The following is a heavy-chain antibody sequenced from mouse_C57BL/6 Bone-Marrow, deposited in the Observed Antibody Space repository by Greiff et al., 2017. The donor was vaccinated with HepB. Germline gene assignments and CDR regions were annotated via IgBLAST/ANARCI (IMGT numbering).Heavy chain of an antibody. CDR2: ISNGGGST. CDR1: GFTFSDYY. Sequence: EVQVVESGGGLVQPGGSLKLSCAASGFTFSDYYMYWVRQTPEKRLEWVAYISNGGGSTYYPDTVKGRFTISRDNAKNTLYLQMSRLKSEDTAMYYCARQGGYNYAMDYWGQGTSVTVSS. J-gene: IGHJ4*01. CDR3: ARQGGYNYAMDY. D-gene: IGHD2-2*01. V-gene: IGHV5-12*01.